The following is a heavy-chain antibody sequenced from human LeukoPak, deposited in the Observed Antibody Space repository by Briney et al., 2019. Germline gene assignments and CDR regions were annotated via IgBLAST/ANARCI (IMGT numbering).Heavy chain of an antibody. CDR1: GYSFTSYW. J-gene: IGHJ4*02. CDR3: ARRGEAMDPFDY. V-gene: IGHV5-51*01. CDR2: IYPGDSDT. D-gene: IGHD5-18*01. Sequence: RGESLKISCKDSGYSFTSYWIGWVRQMPGKGLEWRGIIYPGDSDTRYSPSFQGQVTISADKSINTAYLQWSSLKASDTAIYYCARRGEAMDPFDYWGQGTLVTVSS.